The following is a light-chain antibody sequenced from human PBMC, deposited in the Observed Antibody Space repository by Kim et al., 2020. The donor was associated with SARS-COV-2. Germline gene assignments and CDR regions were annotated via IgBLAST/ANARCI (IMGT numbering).Light chain of an antibody. CDR1: QSISKA. V-gene: IGKV1-39*01. Sequence: VSVRDRVTITCRASQSISKAVNWYKQKQGQAPQLLNHGAVTLHSGVPSRFSGSLSGTDFTLTIASLQPEDFATYYCQQSYTTPWTFGRGTKVDIK. CDR2: GAV. CDR3: QQSYTTPWT. J-gene: IGKJ1*01.